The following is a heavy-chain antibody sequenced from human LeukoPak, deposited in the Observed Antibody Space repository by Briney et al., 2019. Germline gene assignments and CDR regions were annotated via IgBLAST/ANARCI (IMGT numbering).Heavy chain of an antibody. Sequence: SETLSLTCAVYGGSFSGYYWSWIRQPPGKGLEWIGEINHSGSTNYNPSLKSRVTISVDTSKNQFSLKLSSVTAADTAVYYCARKDYGSGVNWFDPWGQGTLVTVSS. CDR3: ARKDYGSGVNWFDP. CDR1: GGSFSGYY. CDR2: INHSGST. D-gene: IGHD3-10*01. V-gene: IGHV4-34*01. J-gene: IGHJ5*02.